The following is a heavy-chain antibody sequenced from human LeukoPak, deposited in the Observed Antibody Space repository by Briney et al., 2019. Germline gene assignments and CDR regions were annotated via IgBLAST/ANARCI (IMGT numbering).Heavy chain of an antibody. Sequence: GGSLRLSCAASGFTFSSYSMNWVRQAPGKGLEWVSAISGSGGSTYYADSVKGRFTISRDNSKNTLYLQMNSLRAEDTAVYYCAKREVRGVHRGYYGMDVWGQGTTVTVSS. CDR1: GFTFSSYS. CDR2: ISGSGGST. V-gene: IGHV3-23*01. D-gene: IGHD3-10*01. CDR3: AKREVRGVHRGYYGMDV. J-gene: IGHJ6*02.